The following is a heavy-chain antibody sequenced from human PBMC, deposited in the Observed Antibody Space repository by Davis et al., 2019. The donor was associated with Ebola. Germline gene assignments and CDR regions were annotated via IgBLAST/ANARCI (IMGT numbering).Heavy chain of an antibody. CDR2: ISYDGSNK. D-gene: IGHD2-15*01. CDR3: ARDVSPYCSGGSCYKYFDY. J-gene: IGHJ4*02. V-gene: IGHV3-30-3*01. CDR1: GFTFSSYA. Sequence: GESLKISCAASGFTFSSYAMHWVRQAPGKGLEWVAVISYDGSNKYYADSVKGRFTISRDNSKNTLYLQMNSLRAEDTAVYYCARDVSPYCSGGSCYKYFDYWGQGTLVTVSS.